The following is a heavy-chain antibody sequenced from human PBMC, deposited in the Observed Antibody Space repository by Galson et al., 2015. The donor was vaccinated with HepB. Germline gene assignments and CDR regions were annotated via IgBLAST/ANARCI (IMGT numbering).Heavy chain of an antibody. V-gene: IGHV3-30*18. Sequence: SLRLSCAVSGFTFNKYGMYWVRQAPGKGLERVAVTSCDGTIKYHADSVKGRFTFPRDNSKNTLYLQMNSLRAEDTAVYYCAKDGDYSNYEWGQGTLVTVSS. CDR2: TSCDGTIK. J-gene: IGHJ4*02. CDR1: GFTFNKYG. D-gene: IGHD4-11*01. CDR3: AKDGDYSNYE.